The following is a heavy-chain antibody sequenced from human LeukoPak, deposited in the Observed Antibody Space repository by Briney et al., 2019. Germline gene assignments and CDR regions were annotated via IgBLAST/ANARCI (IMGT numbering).Heavy chain of an antibody. CDR2: ISSSGSTI. V-gene: IGHV3-48*03. CDR1: GFTFSSYE. D-gene: IGHD2-2*01. CDR3: ARTRYYSGTQNNFDY. Sequence: PGGCLRLSCAASGFTFSSYEMNWVRQAPGKGLEWVSYISSSGSTIYYADSVKGRFTISRDNAKNSLYLQMNSLRAEDTAVYYCARTRYYSGTQNNFDYWGQGTLVTVSS. J-gene: IGHJ4*02.